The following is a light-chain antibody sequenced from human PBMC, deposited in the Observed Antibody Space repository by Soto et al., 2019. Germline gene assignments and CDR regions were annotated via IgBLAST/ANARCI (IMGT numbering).Light chain of an antibody. V-gene: IGKV3-15*01. Sequence: EIVMTQSPATLSVSPGERATLSCRASQSVSSNLAWYQQKPGQGPRLLIYGVSTRATSIPARFSGSGSGTEFTLTINSLQSEDFAVYYCQQYNKWPPYTFGQGTKLEIK. CDR3: QQYNKWPPYT. CDR2: GVS. CDR1: QSVSSN. J-gene: IGKJ2*01.